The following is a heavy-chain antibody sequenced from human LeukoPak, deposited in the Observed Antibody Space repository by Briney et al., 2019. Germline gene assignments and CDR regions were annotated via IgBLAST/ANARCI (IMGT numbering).Heavy chain of an antibody. CDR1: GFTLSCYW. Sequence: GGSLRLSCASSGFTLSCYWINWVRQAPGKGLEWVANIKQDGSEKYYVDSVKGRFTISRDNAKNSLYLQMNSLRAEDTAVYYCARVDAHGAFDIWGQGTMVTVSS. D-gene: IGHD2-2*01. CDR3: ARVDAHGAFDI. J-gene: IGHJ3*02. CDR2: IKQDGSEK. V-gene: IGHV3-7*01.